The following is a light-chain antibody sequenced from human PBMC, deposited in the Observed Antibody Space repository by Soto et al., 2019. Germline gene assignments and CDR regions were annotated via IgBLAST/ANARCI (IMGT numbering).Light chain of an antibody. CDR2: AAS. J-gene: IGKJ4*01. Sequence: MTQSPSSLFASVGDSVTITCRASQSISSHLNWYQQKVGQTPRLLIYAASTLQSEVPPRFSGSGSGTEFTLTISGLQREDFATYYCQQSHSAPLTFGGGTKIQI. V-gene: IGKV1-39*01. CDR3: QQSHSAPLT. CDR1: QSISSH.